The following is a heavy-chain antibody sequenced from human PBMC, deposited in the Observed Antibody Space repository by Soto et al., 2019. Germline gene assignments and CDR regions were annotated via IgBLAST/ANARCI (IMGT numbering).Heavy chain of an antibody. CDR3: ARVGYYESSSFYAQFDF. D-gene: IGHD3-22*01. V-gene: IGHV4-34*01. J-gene: IGHJ4*02. CDR1: GGSFSGYY. CDR2: INHSGST. Sequence: SSETLSLTCAVYGGSFSGYYWSWIRQPPGKGLEWIGEINHSGSTGYNPSLKSRVTISIDTSKSQFSLRLNSVTAADTAVYYCARVGYYESSSFYAQFDFWAQGTLVTVSS.